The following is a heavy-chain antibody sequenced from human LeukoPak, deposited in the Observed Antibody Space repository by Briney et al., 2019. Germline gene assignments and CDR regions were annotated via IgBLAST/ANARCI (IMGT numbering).Heavy chain of an antibody. CDR1: GFTVSYTY. Sequence: GGSLRLPCAASGFTVSYTYMSWVRQDPGKGLESVSVIYSGGSTYYADSVKGRSTISRDNSKNTLYLQMNSLRAEDTAVYYCARDRHDAFDIWGQGTMVTVSS. J-gene: IGHJ3*02. CDR2: IYSGGST. CDR3: ARDRHDAFDI. V-gene: IGHV3-66*01.